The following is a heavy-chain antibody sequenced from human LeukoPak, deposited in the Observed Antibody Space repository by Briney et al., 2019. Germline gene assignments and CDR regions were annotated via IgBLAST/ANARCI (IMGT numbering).Heavy chain of an antibody. D-gene: IGHD6-19*01. CDR3: ARDGAGKVAVAGTLDY. V-gene: IGHV1-69*04. CDR1: GGTFSSYA. CDR2: IIPIFGIA. J-gene: IGHJ4*02. Sequence: ASVKVSCKASGGTFSSYAISWVRQAPGQGLEWMGRIIPIFGIANYAQKFQGRVTITADKPTSTAYMELSSLRSEDTAVYYCARDGAGKVAVAGTLDYWGQGTLVTVSS.